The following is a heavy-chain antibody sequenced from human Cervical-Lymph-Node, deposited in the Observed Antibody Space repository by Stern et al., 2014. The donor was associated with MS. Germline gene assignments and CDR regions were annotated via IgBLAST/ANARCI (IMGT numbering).Heavy chain of an antibody. D-gene: IGHD2-15*01. Sequence: QVQLMQSGADVKKPGSSVKVSCKDSGGTFSSYAISRVRLAPGQGLDWMGGDIPIFGTANCAQKFQGRVTITADESTSTAYMELSSLRSEDTAVYYCARADGYCSGGSCYDFFDYWGQGTLVTVSS. CDR2: DIPIFGTA. CDR3: ARADGYCSGGSCYDFFDY. J-gene: IGHJ4*02. CDR1: GGTFSSYA. V-gene: IGHV1-69*01.